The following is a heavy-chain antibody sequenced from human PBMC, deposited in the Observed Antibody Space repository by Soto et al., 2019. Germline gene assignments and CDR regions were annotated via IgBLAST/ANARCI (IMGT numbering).Heavy chain of an antibody. D-gene: IGHD3-16*01. CDR1: GDSLSGGTKY. J-gene: IGHJ5*02. Sequence: PSETLSLTCTVSGDSLSGGTKYWNWVRQPPGKDLEWIGYIYHGGTTKYNLSLKSRVTISRDTSKNQFSLEIHSVVPSDTAVYYCAGDWGPYWFDPWGQGILVTVSS. CDR3: AGDWGPYWFDP. V-gene: IGHV4-61*01. CDR2: IYHGGTT.